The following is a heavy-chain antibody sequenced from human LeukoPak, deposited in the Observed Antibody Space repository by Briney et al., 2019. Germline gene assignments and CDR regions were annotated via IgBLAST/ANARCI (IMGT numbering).Heavy chain of an antibody. CDR1: GGSISSGGYS. D-gene: IGHD3-22*01. CDR2: IYHSGST. CDR3: ARDSYYDSSGYYYPIDY. V-gene: IGHV4-30-2*01. J-gene: IGHJ4*02. Sequence: SETLSLTCAVSGGSISSGGYSWSWIRQPPGKGLEWIGYIYHSGSTYYNPSLKSRVTISVDRSKNQFSLKLSSVTAADTAVYYCARDSYYDSSGYYYPIDYWGQGTLVTVSS.